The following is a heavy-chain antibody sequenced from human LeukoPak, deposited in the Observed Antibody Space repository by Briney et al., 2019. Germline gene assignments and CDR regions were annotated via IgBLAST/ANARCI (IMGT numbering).Heavy chain of an antibody. D-gene: IGHD2-8*01. CDR1: GFTFSSYA. J-gene: IGHJ4*02. CDR3: ARGRMYFDY. V-gene: IGHV3-23*01. CDR2: ISGSGGSK. Sequence: GGSLRLSCAASGFTFSSYAMSWVRQAPGKGLEYVSGISGSGGSKYYADSVKGRFTISRDNSKNTLYLQMNSLRAEDTAVYYCARGRMYFDYWGQGTLVTVSS.